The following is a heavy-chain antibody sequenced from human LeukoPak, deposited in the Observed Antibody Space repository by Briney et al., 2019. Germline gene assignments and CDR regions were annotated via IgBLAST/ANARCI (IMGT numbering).Heavy chain of an antibody. V-gene: IGHV4-39*07. J-gene: IGHJ4*02. CDR3: ARVKRWLQFGATYFDS. Sequence: PSETLSLNCTVSGISISSNSFYWAWIRQPPGKGLEWIETIYYSGSTYNTPSLKSRVTISVDTSKNLFSLKLSSVTAADTALYYCARVKRWLQFGATYFDSWGQGTLVTVSS. D-gene: IGHD5-24*01. CDR1: GISISSNSFY. CDR2: IYYSGST.